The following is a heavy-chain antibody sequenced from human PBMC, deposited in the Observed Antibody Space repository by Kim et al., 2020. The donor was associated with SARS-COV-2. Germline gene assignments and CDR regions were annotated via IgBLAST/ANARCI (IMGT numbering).Heavy chain of an antibody. CDR3: AKEKGSGLPFDC. V-gene: IGHV3-23*01. J-gene: IGHJ4*02. D-gene: IGHD2-15*01. Sequence: YFADSVKGRFTITRDNTKNTLFLQLNSLRADDTAVYFCAKEKGSGLPFDCWGQGTLVTVSS.